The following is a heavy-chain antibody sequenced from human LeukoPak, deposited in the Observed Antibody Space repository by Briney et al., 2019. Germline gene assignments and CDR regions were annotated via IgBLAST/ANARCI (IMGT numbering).Heavy chain of an antibody. D-gene: IGHD5-12*01. CDR2: IYTSGST. CDR1: GGSISSGSYY. J-gene: IGHJ4*02. Sequence: PSETLSLTCTVSGGSISSGSYYWSWIRQPAGKGLEWIGRIYTSGSTNYNPSLKSRVTISVDTSKNQFSLKLSSVTAADTAVYYCASWEGGYAFFDYWGQGTLVTVSS. CDR3: ASWEGGYAFFDY. V-gene: IGHV4-61*02.